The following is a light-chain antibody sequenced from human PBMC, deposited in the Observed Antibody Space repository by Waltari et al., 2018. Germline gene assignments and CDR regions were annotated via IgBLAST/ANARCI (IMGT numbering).Light chain of an antibody. CDR3: QQSYSSPYT. CDR1: QSISSY. J-gene: IGKJ2*01. Sequence: DIQMTQSPSSLSASVGDRVVITCRASQSISSYLNWYKQETGKAPKLLIYKAANLQSGVPSRFSGSGSGTDFTLTIISLQPEDFATYYCQQSYSSPYTFGQGTKVEIK. CDR2: KAA. V-gene: IGKV1-39*01.